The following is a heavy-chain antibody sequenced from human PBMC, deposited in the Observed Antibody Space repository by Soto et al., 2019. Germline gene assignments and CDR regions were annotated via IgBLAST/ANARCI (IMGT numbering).Heavy chain of an antibody. CDR1: GFTFSSYG. V-gene: IGHV3-30*18. D-gene: IGHD3-10*01. J-gene: IGHJ6*03. CDR2: ISYDGSNK. CDR3: AKYGEEKGFGELLTYYYYYMDV. Sequence: PGGSLRLSCAASGFTFSSYGMHWVRQAPGKGLEWVAVISYDGSNKYYADSVKGRFTISRDNSKNTLYLQMNSLRAEDTAVYYCAKYGEEKGFGELLTYYYYYMDVWGKGTTVTVSS.